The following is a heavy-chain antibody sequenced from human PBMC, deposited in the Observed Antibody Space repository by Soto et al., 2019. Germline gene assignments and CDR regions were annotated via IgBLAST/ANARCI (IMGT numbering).Heavy chain of an antibody. V-gene: IGHV4-31*03. CDR1: GGSISSGTSY. CDR2: IFYSGSF. D-gene: IGHD3-3*01. CDR3: ARAPETPSILGVALSYFFEY. Sequence: SETLSLTCTVSGGSISSGTSYWSWIRQRPGKGLEWIGYIFYSGSFYYTPSLRGRVMILADTSKNQFTLRLSSVTAADTAVYYCARAPETPSILGVALSYFFEYWGQGALVTVSS. J-gene: IGHJ4*02.